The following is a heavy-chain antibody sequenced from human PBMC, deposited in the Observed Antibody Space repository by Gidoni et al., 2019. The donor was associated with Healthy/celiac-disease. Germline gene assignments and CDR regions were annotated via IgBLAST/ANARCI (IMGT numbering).Heavy chain of an antibody. J-gene: IGHJ3*02. D-gene: IGHD6-13*01. CDR1: GGSISSSSYY. V-gene: IGHV4-39*01. CDR2: IYYSGSS. Sequence: QLQLQESGPGLVKPSETLSLTCTVSGGSISSSSYYWGWIRQPPGKGLEWIGSIYYSGSSYYNPSLKSRVTISVDTSKNQFSLKLSSVTAADTAVYYCARLHSSSWHTLLDNAFDIWGQGTMVTVSS. CDR3: ARLHSSSWHTLLDNAFDI.